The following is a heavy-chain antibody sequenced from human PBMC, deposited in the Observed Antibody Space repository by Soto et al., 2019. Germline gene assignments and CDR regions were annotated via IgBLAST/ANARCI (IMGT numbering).Heavy chain of an antibody. V-gene: IGHV1-69*01. CDR1: GGTFSSYA. J-gene: IGHJ4*02. CDR3: ARFARSSGDVDF. D-gene: IGHD6-19*01. Sequence: QVQLVQSGAEVKKPGSSVNVSCKVSGGTFSSYAINWVRQAPGQGLEWMGGIIPMFGTANYAQKFHGRVTIIADESTSTVYMELSSLRSEDTAVYFCARFARSSGDVDFWGQGTLVTVSS. CDR2: IIPMFGTA.